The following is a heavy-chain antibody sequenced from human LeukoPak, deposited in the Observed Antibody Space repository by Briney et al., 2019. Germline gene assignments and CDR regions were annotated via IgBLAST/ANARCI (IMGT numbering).Heavy chain of an antibody. Sequence: SETLSLTCSVSGGSVSSGSYYWSWIRQPPGKGLEWIGYIYYSGSTNYNPSLKSRVTISVDTSKNQFSLKLSSVTAADTAMYYCARYWGPYDNSGAYFDYWGQGTLVTVSS. CDR2: IYYSGST. CDR1: GGSVSSGSYY. D-gene: IGHD3-22*01. CDR3: ARYWGPYDNSGAYFDY. V-gene: IGHV4-61*01. J-gene: IGHJ4*02.